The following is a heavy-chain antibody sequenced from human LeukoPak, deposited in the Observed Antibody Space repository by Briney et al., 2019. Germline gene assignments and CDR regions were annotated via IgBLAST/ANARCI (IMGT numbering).Heavy chain of an antibody. V-gene: IGHV3-30*12. D-gene: IGHD3-22*01. J-gene: IGHJ5*02. CDR3: ARDQGPYYYDSSGSGFDP. CDR1: GFTFSTYA. Sequence: GGSLRLSCAASGFTFSTYAMHWVRQPPGKGLEWVALVYYDGSNRYYGDFVKGRFTISRDNPKKTLYLQMNSLRAEDTAVYYCARDQGPYYYDSSGSGFDPWGQGTLVTVSS. CDR2: VYYDGSNR.